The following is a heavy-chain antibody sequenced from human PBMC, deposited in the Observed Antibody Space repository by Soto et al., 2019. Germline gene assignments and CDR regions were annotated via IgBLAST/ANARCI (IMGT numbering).Heavy chain of an antibody. CDR1: GVGIASCD. V-gene: IGHV1-8*01. CDR2: MNPNSGNT. Sequence: SAKLSSKECGVGIASCDRKWPRQEKEQGLEWMGWMNPNSGNTGYAQKFQGRVTMTRNTSISTAYMELSSLRSEDTAVYYCARAHYDILTGYYSQWFDPWGQGTLVTVSS. D-gene: IGHD3-9*01. CDR3: ARAHYDILTGYYSQWFDP. J-gene: IGHJ5*02.